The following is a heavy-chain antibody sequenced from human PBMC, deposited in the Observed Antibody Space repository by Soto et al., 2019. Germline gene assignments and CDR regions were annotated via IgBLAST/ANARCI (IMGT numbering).Heavy chain of an antibody. J-gene: IGHJ4*02. CDR2: INHSGST. D-gene: IGHD3-16*01. CDR3: ARGAGGDFDY. Sequence: SETLSLTCAVYGGSFRGYYWSWIRQPPGKGLEWIGEINHSGSTNYNPSLKSRVTISVDTSKNQFSLKLSSVTAADTAVYYCARGAGGDFDYWGQGTLVTVS. CDR1: GGSFRGYY. V-gene: IGHV4-34*01.